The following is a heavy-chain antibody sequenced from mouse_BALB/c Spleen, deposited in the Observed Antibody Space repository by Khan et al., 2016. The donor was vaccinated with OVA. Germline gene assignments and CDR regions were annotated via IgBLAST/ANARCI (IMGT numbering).Heavy chain of an antibody. CDR3: ARNYHFDEGLAY. Sequence: QMQLVESGPGLLQPSQSLSITCTVSGFSLASNGVHGVRQPPGKGRGGLGAILSVGSTDSNAAVKSRLRFSKYNSKGQDFFKMNILQAKATAISYCARNYHFDEGLAYWGQGTLVTVSA. CDR1: GFSLASNG. D-gene: IGHD1-2*01. J-gene: IGHJ3*01. V-gene: IGHV2-2*02. CDR2: ILSVGST.